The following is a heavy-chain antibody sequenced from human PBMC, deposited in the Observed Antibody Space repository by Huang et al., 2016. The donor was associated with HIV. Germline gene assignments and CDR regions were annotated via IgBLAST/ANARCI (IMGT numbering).Heavy chain of an antibody. J-gene: IGHJ4*02. CDR3: ARSAYGDLDY. CDR2: MNPNTGNT. D-gene: IGHD4-17*01. CDR1: GYTFTNYD. V-gene: IGHV1-8*02. Sequence: QVHLVQSGAEVKKPGASVKVSCKASGYTFTNYDINWVRQAPGRGLEGMGWMNPNTGNTGFAQSFKGRVTMTRKTAITTAYMELTSLTSEDTAVYYCARSAYGDLDYWGLGTLVIVSS.